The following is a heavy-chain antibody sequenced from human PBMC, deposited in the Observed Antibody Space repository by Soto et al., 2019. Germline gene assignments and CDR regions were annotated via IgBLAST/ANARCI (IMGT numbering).Heavy chain of an antibody. V-gene: IGHV4-59*08. D-gene: IGHD6-19*01. CDR2: IYYRGST. Sequence: PSETLSLTCTVSGGSISSYYWSWVRQPPGKGLEWIGYIYYRGSTNYNPSLKSRVTISVDTSKNQFSLKLSSVTAADTALYYCARLTPQWPYFDYWGQGTLVTVSS. J-gene: IGHJ4*02. CDR1: GGSISSYY. CDR3: ARLTPQWPYFDY.